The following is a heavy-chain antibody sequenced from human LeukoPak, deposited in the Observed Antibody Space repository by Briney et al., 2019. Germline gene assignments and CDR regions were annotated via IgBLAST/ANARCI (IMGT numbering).Heavy chain of an antibody. D-gene: IGHD3-16*02. CDR3: TRDGYDYVWGSYRHYSDY. V-gene: IGHV3-49*04. J-gene: IGHJ4*02. Sequence: GGSLRLSCTASGFTFGDYAMSWVRQAPGKGLEWVGFIRSKAYGGTTEYAASVKGRFTISRDDSKSIAYLQMNSLKTEDTAVYYCTRDGYDYVWGSYRHYSDYWGQGTLVTVSS. CDR1: GFTFGDYA. CDR2: IRSKAYGGTT.